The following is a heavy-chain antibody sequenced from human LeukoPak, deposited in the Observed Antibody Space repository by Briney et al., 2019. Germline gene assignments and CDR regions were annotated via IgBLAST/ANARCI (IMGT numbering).Heavy chain of an antibody. V-gene: IGHV4-34*01. CDR3: ARGVLWFGKDKLDY. Sequence: SETLSLTCAVYGGSFSGYYWSWIRQPPGKGLEWIGEINHSGSTNYNPSLKSRVTISVDTSENQFSLKLSSVTAADTAVYYCARGVLWFGKDKLDYWGQGTLVTVSS. J-gene: IGHJ4*02. CDR1: GGSFSGYY. CDR2: INHSGST. D-gene: IGHD3-10*01.